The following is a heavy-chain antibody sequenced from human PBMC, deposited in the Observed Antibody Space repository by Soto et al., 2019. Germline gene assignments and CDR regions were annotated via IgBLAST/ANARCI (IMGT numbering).Heavy chain of an antibody. CDR2: ISSNGGST. CDR3: VKHPDYYDSSGSAFDI. J-gene: IGHJ3*02. V-gene: IGHV3-64D*08. D-gene: IGHD3-22*01. Sequence: GGSLRLSCSASGFTFSSYAMHWVRQAPGKGLEYVSAISSNGGSTYYADSVKGRFTISRDNSKNTLYLQMSSLRAEDTAVYYCVKHPDYYDSSGSAFDIWGQGTMVTVSS. CDR1: GFTFSSYA.